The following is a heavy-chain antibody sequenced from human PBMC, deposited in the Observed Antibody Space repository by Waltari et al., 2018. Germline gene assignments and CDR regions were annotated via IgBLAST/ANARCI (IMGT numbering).Heavy chain of an antibody. J-gene: IGHJ3*02. V-gene: IGHV1-2*06. CDR3: ATAGYSSSWYGDDAFDI. Sequence: QVQLVQSGAEVKKPGASVKVSCKASGYTFTGYYMHWVRQAPGQGLDWMGRINPNSGGTNYAQKFQGRVTMTRDTSISTAYMELSRLRSDDTAVYYCATAGYSSSWYGDDAFDIWGQETMVTVSS. D-gene: IGHD6-13*01. CDR2: INPNSGGT. CDR1: GYTFTGYY.